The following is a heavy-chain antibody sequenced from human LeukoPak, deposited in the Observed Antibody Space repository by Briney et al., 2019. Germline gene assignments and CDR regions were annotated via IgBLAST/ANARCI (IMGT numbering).Heavy chain of an antibody. CDR2: ISSSSSYT. Sequence: PGGSLGLSCAASGFTFSDYYMSWIRQAPGKGLEWVSYISSSSSYTNYADSVKGRFTISRDNAKNSLYLQMNSLRAEDTAVYYCARELLGHGYNSGDFDYWGQGTLVTVSS. D-gene: IGHD5-24*01. J-gene: IGHJ4*02. CDR1: GFTFSDYY. CDR3: ARELLGHGYNSGDFDY. V-gene: IGHV3-11*06.